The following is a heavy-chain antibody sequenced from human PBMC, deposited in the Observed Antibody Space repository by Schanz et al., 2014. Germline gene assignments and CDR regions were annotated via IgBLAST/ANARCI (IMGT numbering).Heavy chain of an antibody. D-gene: IGHD1-1*01. CDR1: GFSFTTYA. Sequence: EVQLLESGGGLVQPGGSLRLSCASSGFSFTTYAKSWVRQAPGKGLEWVSSISSGGGSTYYADSVKGRFTISRDNSKNTLYLQMDSLRAEDTAVYFCAKKVPAYNPFDSWGQGTLVTVSS. J-gene: IGHJ4*02. CDR3: AKKVPAYNPFDS. V-gene: IGHV3-23*01. CDR2: ISSGGGST.